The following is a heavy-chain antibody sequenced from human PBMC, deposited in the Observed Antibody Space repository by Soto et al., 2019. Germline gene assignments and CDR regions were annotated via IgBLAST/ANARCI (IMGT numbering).Heavy chain of an antibody. CDR1: GGSVSSGSYY. D-gene: IGHD6-6*01. Sequence: QVQLQESGPGLVKPSETLSLTCTVSGGSVSSGSYYWSWIRQPPGKGLEWIGEINHSGSTNYNPSLKSRVTISVDTSKNQFSLKLSSVTAADTAVYYCARGRGIFIAARRGVDWFDPWGQGTLVTVSS. CDR2: INHSGST. V-gene: IGHV4-61*01. CDR3: ARGRGIFIAARRGVDWFDP. J-gene: IGHJ5*02.